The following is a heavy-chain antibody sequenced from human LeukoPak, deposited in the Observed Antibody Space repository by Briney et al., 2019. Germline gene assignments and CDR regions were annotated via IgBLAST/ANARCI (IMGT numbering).Heavy chain of an antibody. CDR2: VYHTGST. J-gene: IGHJ6*03. Sequence: SETLSLTCSVSDDSITMYYWTWIRHPPGKGLEWIGYVYHTGSTHFNPSLNGRVSISRDPTNNLFSLRLRSVTAADTAVYFCARGRVSSSTWYSTYYYYFYMDVWGKGTTVTVSS. D-gene: IGHD1-1*01. CDR1: DDSITMYY. CDR3: ARGRVSSSTWYSTYYYYFYMDV. V-gene: IGHV4-59*01.